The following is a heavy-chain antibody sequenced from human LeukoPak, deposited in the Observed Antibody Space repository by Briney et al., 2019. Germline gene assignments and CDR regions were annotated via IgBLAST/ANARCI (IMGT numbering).Heavy chain of an antibody. V-gene: IGHV3-23*01. J-gene: IGHJ5*02. CDR3: AKDRVSPGFNWFDP. CDR1: GVIISSYA. CDR2: INGRGDNT. D-gene: IGHD2/OR15-2a*01. Sequence: GGSLRLSCAASGVIISSYAMSWVRQAPGKGLEWVSAINGRGDNTYYADLVKGRFTISRDSSKSTVYLQMNSLRTEDTAVYYCAKDRVSPGFNWFDPWGQGTLVTVSS.